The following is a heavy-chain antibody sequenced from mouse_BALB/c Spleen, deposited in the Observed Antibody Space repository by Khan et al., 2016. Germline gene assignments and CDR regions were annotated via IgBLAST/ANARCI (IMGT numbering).Heavy chain of an antibody. D-gene: IGHD2-1*01. Sequence: EVQLQESGPSLVKPSQTLSLTCSVTGDSITSGYWNWIRKFPGNKLEYMGHISYSGSTYYNPSLKSRISITRDTSKNQYYLQLNSVTTEDTATYXCSRWDGNYGYYAMDYWGQGTSVTVSS. CDR1: GDSITSGY. V-gene: IGHV3-8*02. CDR2: ISYSGST. CDR3: SRWDGNYGYYAMDY. J-gene: IGHJ4*01.